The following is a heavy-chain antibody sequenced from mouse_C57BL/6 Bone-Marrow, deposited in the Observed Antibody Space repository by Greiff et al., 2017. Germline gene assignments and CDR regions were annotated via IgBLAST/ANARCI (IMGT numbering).Heavy chain of an antibody. CDR3: ANYDYDGDAMDY. CDR1: GYAFSSSW. D-gene: IGHD2-4*01. Sequence: VQRVESGPELVKPGASVTISCKASGYAFSSSWMNWVKQRPGKGLEWIGRIYPGDGDTNYNGTFKGKATLTADKSSSTAYMQLSSLTSEDSAVYFCANYDYDGDAMDYWGQGTAVTVSS. CDR2: IYPGDGDT. V-gene: IGHV1-82*01. J-gene: IGHJ4*01.